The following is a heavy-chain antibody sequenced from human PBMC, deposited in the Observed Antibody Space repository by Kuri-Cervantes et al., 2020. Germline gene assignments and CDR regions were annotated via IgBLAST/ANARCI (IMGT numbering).Heavy chain of an antibody. D-gene: IGHD3-10*01. CDR1: GGSISSGSYY. J-gene: IGHJ4*02. V-gene: IGHV4-39*07. CDR3: ARAWFGEFGGYFDY. Sequence: ESLKISCTVSGGSISSGSYYWGWIRQPPGKGLEWIGSIYYSGSTYYNPSLKSRVTISVDTSKNQFSLKLSSVTAADTAVYYCARAWFGEFGGYFDYWGQGTLVTVSS. CDR2: IYYSGST.